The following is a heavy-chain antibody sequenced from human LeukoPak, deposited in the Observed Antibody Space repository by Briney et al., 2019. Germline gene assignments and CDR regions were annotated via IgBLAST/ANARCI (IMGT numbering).Heavy chain of an antibody. CDR2: IRYDGSNK. CDR1: GFTFSSYG. CDR3: AKDGAIFGWYPGAFDI. J-gene: IGHJ3*02. D-gene: IGHD6-19*01. Sequence: QAGGSLRLSCAASGFTFSSYGMHWVRQAPGKGLEWVAFIRYDGSNKYYADSVKGRFTISRDNSKNTLYLQMNSLRAEDTAVYYCAKDGAIFGWYPGAFDIWGQGTMVTVSS. V-gene: IGHV3-30*02.